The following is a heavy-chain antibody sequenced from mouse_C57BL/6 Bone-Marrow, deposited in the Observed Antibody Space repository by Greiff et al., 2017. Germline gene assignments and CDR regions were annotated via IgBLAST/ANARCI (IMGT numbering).Heavy chain of an antibody. CDR1: GYTFTNYW. J-gene: IGHJ4*01. V-gene: IGHV1-63*01. Sequence: VQLQQSGAELVRPGTSVKMSCKASGYTFTNYWIGWAKQRPGHGLEWIGDIYPGGGYTNYNEKFKGKATLTADKSSSTAYMQLSSLTSEDSAVYYCARQLRLLYYYAMDYWGQGTSVTVSS. CDR2: IYPGGGYT. CDR3: ARQLRLLYYYAMDY. D-gene: IGHD3-2*02.